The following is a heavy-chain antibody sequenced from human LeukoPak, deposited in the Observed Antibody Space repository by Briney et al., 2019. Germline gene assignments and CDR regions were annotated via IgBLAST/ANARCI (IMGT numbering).Heavy chain of an antibody. Sequence: GGSLRLSCTASGFTFSSYAMNWVRQAPGKGLEWVSGIGAGGTFTYYADSVKGRFTIFRDNSRNTLYLQMNSLRADDTAVYYCARDRRNYYDSSGYHNAEFFQHWGQGTLVTVSS. CDR3: ARDRRNYYDSSGYHNAEFFQH. V-gene: IGHV3-23*01. CDR1: GFTFSSYA. D-gene: IGHD3-22*01. J-gene: IGHJ1*01. CDR2: IGAGGTFT.